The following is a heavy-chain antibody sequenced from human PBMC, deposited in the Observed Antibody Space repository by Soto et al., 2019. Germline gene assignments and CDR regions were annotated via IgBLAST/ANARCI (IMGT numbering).Heavy chain of an antibody. CDR1: GFTFSSYW. D-gene: IGHD2-15*01. Sequence: GGSLRLSCAASGFTFSSYWMSWVRQAPGKGLEWVGRIKSKTDGGTTDYAAPVKGRFTISRDDSKNTLYLQMNSLKTEDTAVYYCTTMRYPSPVYYFDYWGQGTLVTVSS. J-gene: IGHJ4*02. CDR3: TTMRYPSPVYYFDY. CDR2: IKSKTDGGTT. V-gene: IGHV3-15*01.